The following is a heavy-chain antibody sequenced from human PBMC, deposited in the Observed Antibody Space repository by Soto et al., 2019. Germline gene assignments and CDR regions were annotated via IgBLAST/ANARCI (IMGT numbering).Heavy chain of an antibody. Sequence: QVQLVQSGAEVKKPGASVKVSCKVSGYTLTELSMHWVRQAPGKALEWMGGFDPEDGETIYAQKFQGRVTMTEDTSTDTAYMELSSLRSEDTAVYYCATDSQVWSGSYYSYGMDVWGQGTTVTVSS. J-gene: IGHJ6*02. CDR3: ATDSQVWSGSYYSYGMDV. D-gene: IGHD3-3*01. CDR2: FDPEDGET. V-gene: IGHV1-24*01. CDR1: GYTLTELS.